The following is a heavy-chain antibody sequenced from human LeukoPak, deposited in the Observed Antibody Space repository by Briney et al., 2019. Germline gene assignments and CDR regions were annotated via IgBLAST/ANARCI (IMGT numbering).Heavy chain of an antibody. CDR1: GFTFSDYA. Sequence: GGSLRLSCAASGFTFSDYAMSWVRQVPGKGLEWVSTLSGSGTTTYYADSVKGRFTISRDNSKNTLYLQMNSLRAEDTAVYYCAKDRERYCSGGSCYSFDYWGQGTLVTVSS. J-gene: IGHJ4*02. CDR2: LSGSGTTT. CDR3: AKDRERYCSGGSCYSFDY. V-gene: IGHV3-23*01. D-gene: IGHD2-15*01.